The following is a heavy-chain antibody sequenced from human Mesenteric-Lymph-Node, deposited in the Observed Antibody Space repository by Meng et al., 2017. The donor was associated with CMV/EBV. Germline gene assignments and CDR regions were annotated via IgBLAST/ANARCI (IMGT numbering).Heavy chain of an antibody. CDR1: GFTFSSYW. Sequence: GGSLRLSCAASGFTFSSYWMSWVRQAPGKGLEWVANIKQDGSEKYYVDSVKGRFTISRDNAKNSLYLQMNSLRAEDTAVYYCARDGCSSTSCYTPSPYFDYWGQGTLVTVSS. CDR3: ARDGCSSTSCYTPSPYFDY. V-gene: IGHV3-7*01. CDR2: IKQDGSEK. J-gene: IGHJ4*02. D-gene: IGHD2-2*02.